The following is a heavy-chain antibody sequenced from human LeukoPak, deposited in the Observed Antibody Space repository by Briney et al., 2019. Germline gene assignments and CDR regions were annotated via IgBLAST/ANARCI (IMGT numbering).Heavy chain of an antibody. V-gene: IGHV1-3*04. CDR1: GYTLSQYA. CDR3: AREQWLGSFYYYYYGLDV. J-gene: IGHJ6*02. CDR2: INSGNSNT. D-gene: IGHD6-19*01. Sequence: ASVKVSCKASGYTLSQYAMHWVRQAPGQRPEWMGWINSGNSNTKYDQKFQGRVTITRDTSANTAYMELSSLRSEDPAVYYCAREQWLGSFYYYYYGLDVWGQGTTVTVSS.